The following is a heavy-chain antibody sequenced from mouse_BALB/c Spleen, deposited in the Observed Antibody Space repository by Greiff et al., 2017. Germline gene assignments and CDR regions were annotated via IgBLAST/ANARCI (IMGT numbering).Heavy chain of an antibody. CDR2: ISSGSSTI. J-gene: IGHJ4*01. CDR1: GFTFSSFG. CDR3: GGGNYYAMDY. V-gene: IGHV5-17*02. Sequence: EVMLVESGGGLVQPGGSRKLSCAASGFTFSSFGMHWVRQAPEKGLEWVAYISSGSSTIYYADTVKGRFTISRDNPKNTLFLQMTSLRSEDTAMYYCGGGNYYAMDYWGQGTSVTVSS.